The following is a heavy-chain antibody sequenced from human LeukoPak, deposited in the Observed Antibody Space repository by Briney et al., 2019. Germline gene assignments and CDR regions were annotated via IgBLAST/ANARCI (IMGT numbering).Heavy chain of an antibody. CDR1: GFTFSSYW. CDR2: IKQDGSQK. V-gene: IGHV3-7*03. J-gene: IGHJ6*03. D-gene: IGHD2-2*02. CDR3: ARVAAEVVGVPGAIGFGWLRRDYYYMDV. Sequence: GGSLRLSCAASGFTFSSYWMSWVRQAPGKGLEWVANIKQDGSQKYYVDSVKGRFTISRDNANNLLYLQMNSLRAEDTALYYCARVAAEVVGVPGAIGFGWLRRDYYYMDVWGKGTTVIVSS.